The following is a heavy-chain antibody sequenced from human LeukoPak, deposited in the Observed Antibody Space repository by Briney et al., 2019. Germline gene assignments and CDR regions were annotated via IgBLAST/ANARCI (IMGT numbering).Heavy chain of an antibody. CDR2: ISSSSSTI. J-gene: IGHJ4*02. CDR3: ARDNLGGDYDSSGFYH. Sequence: GGSLRLSCAASGFTFSSYSMNWVRQAPGKGLEWVSYISSSSSTIYYADSVKGRFTISRDNAKNSLYQQMNSLRDEDTAEYYCARDNLGGDYDSSGFYHWGQGILVTVSS. V-gene: IGHV3-48*02. CDR1: GFTFSSYS. D-gene: IGHD3-22*01.